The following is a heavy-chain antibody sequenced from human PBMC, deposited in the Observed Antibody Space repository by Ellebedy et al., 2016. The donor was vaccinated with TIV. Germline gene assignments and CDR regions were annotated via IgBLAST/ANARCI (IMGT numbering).Heavy chain of an antibody. CDR2: ISPDGNGK. CDR3: VRASGSD. Sequence: GESLKISCTASGFTFSSSWMTWVRQAPGKGLEWVANISPDGNGKFYVGSVRGRFTISRDNAKNSLQLHMNNLRVEDTAVYYCVRASGSDWGQGTLVTVSS. D-gene: IGHD1-26*01. V-gene: IGHV3-7*01. CDR1: GFTFSSSW. J-gene: IGHJ4*02.